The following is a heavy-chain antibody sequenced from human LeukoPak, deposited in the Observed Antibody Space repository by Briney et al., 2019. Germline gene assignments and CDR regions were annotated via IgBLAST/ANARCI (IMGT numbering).Heavy chain of an antibody. CDR2: INPNSGGT. CDR1: GYTFTGYY. Sequence: ASVKVSCKASGYTFTGYYMHWVRQAPGQGLEWMGWINPNSGGTNYAQKFQGRVTMTRDTSISTAYMELSRLRSDDTAVYYCARGVDSYGFDYYYYYMDVWGKGTTVTVSS. CDR3: ARGVDSYGFDYYYYYMDV. V-gene: IGHV1-2*02. J-gene: IGHJ6*03. D-gene: IGHD5-18*01.